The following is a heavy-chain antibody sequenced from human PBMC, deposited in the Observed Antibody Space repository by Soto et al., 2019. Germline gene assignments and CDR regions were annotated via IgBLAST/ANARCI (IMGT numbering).Heavy chain of an antibody. D-gene: IGHD5-12*01. Sequence: EVQLVESGGGLVQPGRSLRLSCAASGFTFDDYAMHWVRQAPGKGLEWVSGISWNSGSIGYADSVKGRFTISRDNDKNSLYLQMNSLRAEDTALYYCAKDIGVDIVATPLDYWGQGTLVTVSS. V-gene: IGHV3-9*01. CDR2: ISWNSGSI. CDR1: GFTFDDYA. CDR3: AKDIGVDIVATPLDY. J-gene: IGHJ4*02.